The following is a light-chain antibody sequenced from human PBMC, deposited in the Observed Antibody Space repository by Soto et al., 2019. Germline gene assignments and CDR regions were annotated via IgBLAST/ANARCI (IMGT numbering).Light chain of an antibody. J-gene: IGLJ2*01. CDR2: DVS. Sequence: QSALTQPRSVSGSPGQSVTISCTGASSDVGGYNYVSWYQQHPDKAPKLMIYDVSKRPSGVPDRFSGSKSGNTASLTISGLQAEDEADYYCCSYAGSSVLFGGGTKLTVL. V-gene: IGLV2-11*01. CDR3: CSYAGSSVL. CDR1: SSDVGGYNY.